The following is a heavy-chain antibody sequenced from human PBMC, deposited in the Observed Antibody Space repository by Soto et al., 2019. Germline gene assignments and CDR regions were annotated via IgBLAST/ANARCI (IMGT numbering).Heavy chain of an antibody. J-gene: IGHJ4*02. D-gene: IGHD3-3*01. CDR1: GFTFSSYA. CDR2: ISYDGSNK. V-gene: IGHV3-30-3*01. CDR3: ARVSLRFLDLYDY. Sequence: QVQLVESGGGVVQPGRSLRLSCAASGFTFSSYAMHWVRQAPGKGLEWVAVISYDGSNKYYADSVKGRFTISRDNSKNTLYLQMNSLRAEDTAAYYCARVSLRFLDLYDYWGQGTLVTVSS.